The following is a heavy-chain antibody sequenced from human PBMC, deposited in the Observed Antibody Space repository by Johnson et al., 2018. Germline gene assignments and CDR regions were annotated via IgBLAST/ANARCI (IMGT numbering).Heavy chain of an antibody. CDR2: INWLGKTI. CDR3: VKAYDFGSGYEGLVDS. V-gene: IGHV3-9*01. D-gene: IGHD3-3*01. Sequence: EVQLLESGGGLVQPGRSLRLACVGSGFTFQNYAMYWVRQSPGKAMEWVAGINWLGKTIGYADSVNGRFSISRDNAKSSLYLQMESLRVEDTAIYYCVKAYDFGSGYEGLVDSWGQGTLVTVSS. CDR1: GFTFQNYA. J-gene: IGHJ4*02.